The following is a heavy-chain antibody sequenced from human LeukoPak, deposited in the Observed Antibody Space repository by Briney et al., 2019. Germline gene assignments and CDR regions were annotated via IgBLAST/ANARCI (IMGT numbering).Heavy chain of an antibody. V-gene: IGHV1-69*01. D-gene: IGHD5-18*01. CDR3: ARSGGNTAMVRILDYYFDY. J-gene: IGHJ4*02. CDR2: IIVIFGTA. Sequence: GHSVKVSCKASGGTFSSYAISWVRQAPGQGLEWMGGIIVIFGTANYAQKFQGRVTITADESTSTAYMELSRLRSEDTAVYYCARSGGNTAMVRILDYYFDYWGQGTLVTVSS. CDR1: GGTFSSYA.